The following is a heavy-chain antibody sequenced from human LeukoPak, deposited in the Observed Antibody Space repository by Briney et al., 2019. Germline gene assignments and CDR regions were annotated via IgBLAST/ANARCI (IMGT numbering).Heavy chain of an antibody. CDR3: AGRSLAMGVDY. Sequence: SVKVSCKASGGTFSSYAISWVRQAPGQGLEWMGGIISIFGTANYAQKFQGRVTITTDESTSSAYMELSSLRSEDTAVYYCAGRSLAMGVDYWGQGTLVTVSS. J-gene: IGHJ4*02. CDR1: GGTFSSYA. CDR2: IISIFGTA. D-gene: IGHD5-18*01. V-gene: IGHV1-69*05.